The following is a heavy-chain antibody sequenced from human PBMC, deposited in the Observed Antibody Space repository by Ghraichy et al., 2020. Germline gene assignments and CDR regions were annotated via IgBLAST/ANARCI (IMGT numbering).Heavy chain of an antibody. CDR3: ARVLGNWNDVLDS. J-gene: IGHJ4*02. Sequence: GGSLRLSCAASGFTFYTYWMHWVRQAPGKGLVWVSRISNEGGTTSYADSVKGRFTISRDNAKNTLYLQMNSLRAEDTAVYYCARVLGNWNDVLDSWGRGTLVTVSS. V-gene: IGHV3-74*01. CDR2: ISNEGGTT. CDR1: GFTFYTYW. D-gene: IGHD1-1*01.